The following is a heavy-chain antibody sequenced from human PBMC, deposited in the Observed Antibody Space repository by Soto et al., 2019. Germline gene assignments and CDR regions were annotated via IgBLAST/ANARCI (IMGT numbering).Heavy chain of an antibody. CDR3: ARGLVDRPQYFDS. Sequence: EVQLVESGGGLVQPGGSLRLSCAASGFTFSRYWMSWVRQAPGKGLEWVANIKQDGGEKYYMDSVKGRLTISRDNAKNSLYLQMNSLRVEHTAVYYCARGLVDRPQYFDSWGQGILVTVSS. J-gene: IGHJ4*02. V-gene: IGHV3-7*05. CDR2: IKQDGGEK. D-gene: IGHD2-2*01. CDR1: GFTFSRYW.